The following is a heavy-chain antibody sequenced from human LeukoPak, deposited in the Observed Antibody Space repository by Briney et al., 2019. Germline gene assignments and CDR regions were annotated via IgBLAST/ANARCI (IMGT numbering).Heavy chain of an antibody. J-gene: IGHJ4*02. D-gene: IGHD4-23*01. CDR3: ARDLRWGYFDS. V-gene: IGHV4-59*01. CDR1: GGSNSDDY. Sequence: PSETLSLTCAVSGGSNSDDYWSWIRQRPGKGLEWIGYIYNGGSAVYKSSLESRVTISLDPSKNHFSLKLTSLTAADTAVYYCARDLRWGYFDSWGQGTLVTVFS. CDR2: IYNGGSA.